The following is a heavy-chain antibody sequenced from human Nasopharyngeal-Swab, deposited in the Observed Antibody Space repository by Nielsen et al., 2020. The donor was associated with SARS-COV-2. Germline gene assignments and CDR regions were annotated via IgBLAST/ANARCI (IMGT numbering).Heavy chain of an antibody. J-gene: IGHJ4*02. V-gene: IGHV1-18*01. CDR1: GYTFTSYG. D-gene: IGHD3-3*01. CDR3: ATLYGGLLSGILPIDY. CDR2: ISAYNGNT. Sequence: KVSCKASGYTFTSYGLSWVRQAPGQGLEWMGWISAYNGNTNYAQKLQGRVTMTTDTSTSTAYMELSSLRSEDTAVYYCATLYGGLLSGILPIDYWGQGTLVTVSS.